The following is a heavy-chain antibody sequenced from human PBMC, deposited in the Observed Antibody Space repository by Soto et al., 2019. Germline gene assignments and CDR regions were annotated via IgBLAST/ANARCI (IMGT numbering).Heavy chain of an antibody. D-gene: IGHD6-6*01. CDR3: ARDRSNSPDYFDH. CDR1: GGSISSDYYY. CDR2: IYYSGRT. J-gene: IGHJ4*02. V-gene: IGHV4-30-4*01. Sequence: QVQLQESAPGRVKPSQTLSLTCTVSGGSISSDYYYWSWIRQPPGKGLEWIGYIYYSGRTDYNPSLKSRVIIAIDTAMNQFSLNLNSVSAADTDVYYCARDRSNSPDYFDHWGQGTLVTVSS.